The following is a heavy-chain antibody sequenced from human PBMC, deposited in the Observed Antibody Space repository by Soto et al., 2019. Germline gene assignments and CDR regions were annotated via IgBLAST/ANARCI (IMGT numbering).Heavy chain of an antibody. D-gene: IGHD6-19*01. CDR3: ARDLFRARLRSGTVAGEGYFDY. J-gene: IGHJ4*02. CDR1: GFTFSSYG. V-gene: IGHV3-33*01. CDR2: IWYDGSNK. Sequence: GGSLRLSCAASGFTFSSYGMHWVRQAPGKGLEWVAVIWYDGSNKYYADSVEGRFTISRDNSKNTLYLQMNSLRAEDTAVYYCARDLFRARLRSGTVAGEGYFDYWGQGTLVTVSS.